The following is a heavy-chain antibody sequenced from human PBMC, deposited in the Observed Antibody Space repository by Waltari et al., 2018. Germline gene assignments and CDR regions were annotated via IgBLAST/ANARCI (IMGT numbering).Heavy chain of an antibody. Sequence: QVQLVESGGGVVQPEGYLRLSCEASGLPLRSYGMHLGRQAPGKGLEWVAFIRYDGSNKYYADSVKGRFTISRDNSKNTLYLQMNSLRAEDTAVYYCAKTGAAGTHFDYWGQGTLVTVSS. CDR2: IRYDGSNK. J-gene: IGHJ4*02. CDR1: GLPLRSYG. V-gene: IGHV3-30*02. D-gene: IGHD6-13*01. CDR3: AKTGAAGTHFDY.